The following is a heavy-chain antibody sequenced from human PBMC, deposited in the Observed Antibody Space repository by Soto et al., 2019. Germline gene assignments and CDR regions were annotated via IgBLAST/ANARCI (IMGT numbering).Heavy chain of an antibody. J-gene: IGHJ6*03. D-gene: IGHD4-4*01. CDR3: ATLYSNYNLRSTYYYYYMDV. Sequence: GASVKVSCKASGYTFTGYYMHWVRQAPGQGLEWMGWINPNSGGTNYAQKFQGWVTMTRDTSTSTVYMELSSLRSEDTAVYYCATLYSNYNLRSTYYYYYMDVWGKGTTVTVSS. V-gene: IGHV1-2*04. CDR2: INPNSGGT. CDR1: GYTFTGYY.